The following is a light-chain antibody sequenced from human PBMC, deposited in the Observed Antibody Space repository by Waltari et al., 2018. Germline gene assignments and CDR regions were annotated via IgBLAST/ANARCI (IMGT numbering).Light chain of an antibody. CDR3: CSYGGSFDPYLV. Sequence: QSALTHPASVSGSPGQSITISCIGTNNSVGQYTLVSWYQQQPGKVPKLIIYEVTKWPSGISNRFYGSKSGSTASLTISGLQAEDEADYYCCSYGGSFDPYLVVGGGTKLTVL. CDR2: EVT. J-gene: IGLJ2*01. V-gene: IGLV2-23*02. CDR1: NNSVGQYTL.